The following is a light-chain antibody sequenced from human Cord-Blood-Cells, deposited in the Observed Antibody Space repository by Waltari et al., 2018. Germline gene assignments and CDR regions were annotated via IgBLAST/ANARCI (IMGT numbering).Light chain of an antibody. CDR2: SNN. Sequence: QSVLTQPPSASGTPGQRVTISCSGSSSNIGSNTVNWYQQLPGTAPKPLIYSNNQRPSGVADRFSGSKSGTSASLAISGLQSEDEADYYCAAWDDSLNGWVFGGGTKLTVL. CDR1: SSNIGSNT. CDR3: AAWDDSLNGWV. J-gene: IGLJ3*02. V-gene: IGLV1-44*01.